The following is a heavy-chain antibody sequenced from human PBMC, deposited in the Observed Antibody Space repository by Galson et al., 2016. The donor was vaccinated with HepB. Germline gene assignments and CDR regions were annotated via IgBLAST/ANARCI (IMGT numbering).Heavy chain of an antibody. J-gene: IGHJ4*02. CDR2: ITGSGGHT. D-gene: IGHD4-17*01. CDR3: AKDLRTAVGTVYYFDS. Sequence: SLRLSCAASGFIFSNYAMSWVRQAPGKGLEWVLGITGSGGHTYYADSVKGRLTISRDNSKNTLYLQMSSLRVGDTAIYYCAKDLRTAVGTVYYFDSWCQGTLVTVSS. CDR1: GFIFSNYA. V-gene: IGHV3-23*01.